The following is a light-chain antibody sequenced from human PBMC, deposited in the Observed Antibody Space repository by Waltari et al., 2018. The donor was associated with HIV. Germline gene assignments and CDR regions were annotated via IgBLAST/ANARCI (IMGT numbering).Light chain of an antibody. Sequence: DIPMTQSPVSLSSYPGDIVTNTCQASHDIKNHLNWYLQRPGKPPEVLLYYTSILESGVSSRFSGRRSGTDFILTISSLQPEDIGIDYCQQSDLLGTFSPGTKVEI. CDR2: YTS. CDR1: HDIKNH. J-gene: IGKJ1*01. V-gene: IGKV1-33*01. CDR3: QQSDLLGT.